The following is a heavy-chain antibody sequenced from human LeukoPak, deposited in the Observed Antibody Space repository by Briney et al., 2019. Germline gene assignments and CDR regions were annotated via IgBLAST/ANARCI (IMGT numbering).Heavy chain of an antibody. Sequence: QPGGSLRLSCAASGFTFSTYVMQWVRQAPGKGLEYVSAITGDGGYTYYANSVKGRFTISRDNSKKTQYLQMGSLRADDMAVYHCARVSTNDRRNAFDIWGQGTMVTVSS. CDR3: ARVSTNDRRNAFDI. CDR2: ITGDGGYT. V-gene: IGHV3-64*01. D-gene: IGHD2-8*01. CDR1: GFTFSTYV. J-gene: IGHJ3*02.